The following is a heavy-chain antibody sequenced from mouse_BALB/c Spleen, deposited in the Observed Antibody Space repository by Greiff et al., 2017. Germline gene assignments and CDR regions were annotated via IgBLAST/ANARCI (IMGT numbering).Heavy chain of an antibody. D-gene: IGHD1-1*01. Sequence: EVQLVESGGGLVKPGGSLKLSCAASGFTLSSYAMSWVRQTPEKRLEWVASISSGGSTYYPDSVKGRFTISRDNARNILYLQMSSLRSEDTAMYYCAVYYGSIYYAMDYWGQGTSVTVSS. CDR2: ISSGGST. J-gene: IGHJ4*01. V-gene: IGHV5-6-5*01. CDR1: GFTLSSYA. CDR3: AVYYGSIYYAMDY.